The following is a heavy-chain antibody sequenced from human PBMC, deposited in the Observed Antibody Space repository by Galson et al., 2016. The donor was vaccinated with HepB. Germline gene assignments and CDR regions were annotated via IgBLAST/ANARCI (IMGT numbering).Heavy chain of an antibody. D-gene: IGHD4-11*01. CDR3: AQFPYSNDYYYGMDV. V-gene: IGHV3-21*01. CDR1: GFTFSSYS. J-gene: IGHJ6*02. CDR2: ISSSSSYI. Sequence: SLRLSCAASGFTFSSYSMNWVRQAPGKGLEWVSSISSSSSYIYYADSVKGRFTISRDNAKNSLYLQMNSLRAEDTAVYYCAQFPYSNDYYYGMDVWGQGTTVTVSS.